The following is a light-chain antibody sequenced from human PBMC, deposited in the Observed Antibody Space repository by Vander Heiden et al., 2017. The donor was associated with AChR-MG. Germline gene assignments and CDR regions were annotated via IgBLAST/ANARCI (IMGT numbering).Light chain of an antibody. Sequence: DIQMTQSPSTLSASIGDRVTITCWASQSISTWLAWYQQKPGKAPKLLIHDASSLQSGVPSRFSGSGSGTEFTLTISSLQPDDFATYYCQQYNSYSVTFGSGTKVEI. CDR3: QQYNSYSVT. CDR2: DAS. V-gene: IGKV1-5*01. J-gene: IGKJ4*01. CDR1: QSISTW.